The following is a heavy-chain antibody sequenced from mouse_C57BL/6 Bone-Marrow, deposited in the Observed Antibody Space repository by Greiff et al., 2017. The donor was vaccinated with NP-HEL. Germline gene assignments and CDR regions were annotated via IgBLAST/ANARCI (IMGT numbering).Heavy chain of an antibody. V-gene: IGHV5-6*02. CDR3: ARGDYYGSGGFAY. J-gene: IGHJ3*01. D-gene: IGHD1-1*01. CDR2: ISSGGSYT. Sequence: DVKLVESGGDLVKPGGSLKLSCAASGFTFSSYGMSWVRQTPDKRLEWVATISSGGSYTYYPDSVKGRFTISRDNAKNTLYLQMSSLKSEDTAMYYCARGDYYGSGGFAYWGQGTLVTVSA. CDR1: GFTFSSYG.